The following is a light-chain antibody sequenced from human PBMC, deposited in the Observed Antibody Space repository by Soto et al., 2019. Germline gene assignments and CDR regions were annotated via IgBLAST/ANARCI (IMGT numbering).Light chain of an antibody. CDR1: SSNIGAGYD. CDR2: GNS. Sequence: QSVLTQPPSVSGAPGQRVTISCTGGSSNIGAGYDVHWYQQLPGTAPKLLIYGNSNRPSGVPDRFSGSKSGTSASLAITGLQAEDEADYYCQSYDSSLSGHVVFGGGTKADRP. V-gene: IGLV1-40*01. J-gene: IGLJ2*01. CDR3: QSYDSSLSGHVV.